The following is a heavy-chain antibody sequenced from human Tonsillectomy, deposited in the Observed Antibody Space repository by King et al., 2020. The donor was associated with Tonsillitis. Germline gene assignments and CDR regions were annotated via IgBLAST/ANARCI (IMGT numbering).Heavy chain of an antibody. Sequence: QLVQSGAEVKKPGASMKVSCKASGYSFTTYGISWVRQAPGQGPEWMGCISTYNGNTYYAQKFQGRVTMTRDTSTSTAYMEMRSLRSDDTAVHYCVRDSRDSGILTGYLYWGQGTLVTVSS. D-gene: IGHD3-9*01. J-gene: IGHJ4*02. CDR1: GYSFTTYG. CDR3: VRDSRDSGILTGYLY. V-gene: IGHV1-18*04. CDR2: ISTYNGNT.